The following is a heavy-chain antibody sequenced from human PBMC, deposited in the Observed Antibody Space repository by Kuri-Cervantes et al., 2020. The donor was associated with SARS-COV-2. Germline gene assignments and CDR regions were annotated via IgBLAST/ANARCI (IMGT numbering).Heavy chain of an antibody. CDR2: INPNSGGT. D-gene: IGHD1-1*01. CDR3: ASGGQLPYYYYYYYMDV. Sequence: ASVKVSCKASGYTFTGYYMHWVRQAPGQGLEWMGWINPNSGGTNYAQKFQGRVTITADKSTSTAYMELSSLRSEDTAVYYCASGGQLPYYYYYYYMDVWGKGTTVTVSS. CDR1: GYTFTGYY. J-gene: IGHJ6*03. V-gene: IGHV1-2*02.